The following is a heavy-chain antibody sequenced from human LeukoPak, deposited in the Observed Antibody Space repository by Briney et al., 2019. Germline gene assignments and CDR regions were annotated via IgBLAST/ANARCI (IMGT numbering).Heavy chain of an antibody. J-gene: IGHJ3*02. CDR3: ATPYCSSISCLDVFSM. V-gene: IGHV4-31*03. CDR1: GVSVSDGRYY. D-gene: IGHD2-2*01. Sequence: KPSETLSLTCNVSGVSVSDGRYYWTWIRQHPGKGLEWIGYKYYSGSAKYNPSLKSRLTISVDTSKNQFSLQLTSVTAADTATYHCATPYCSSISCLDVFSMWGQGTRVTVSS. CDR2: KYYSGSA.